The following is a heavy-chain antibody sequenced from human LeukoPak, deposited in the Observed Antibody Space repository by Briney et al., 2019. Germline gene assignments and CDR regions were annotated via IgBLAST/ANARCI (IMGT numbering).Heavy chain of an antibody. V-gene: IGHV3-7*05. J-gene: IGHJ4*02. CDR3: AGSHQYFASGSGDF. D-gene: IGHD3-10*01. Sequence: PGGSLRLSCAASRFTFSSYWMSWVRQAPGKGLEWVANINQDGGEKYYVDSVKGRFTISRDNAKNSLYLQMNSLRAEDTAVYYCAGSHQYFASGSGDFWGQGTLVTVSS. CDR1: RFTFSSYW. CDR2: INQDGGEK.